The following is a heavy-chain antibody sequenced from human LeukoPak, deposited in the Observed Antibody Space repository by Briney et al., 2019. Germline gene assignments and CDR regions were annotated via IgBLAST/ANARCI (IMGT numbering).Heavy chain of an antibody. J-gene: IGHJ4*02. CDR3: ARLDYYDSR. Sequence: PSETLSLTCTVSGGSISSYYWSWIRQPPGKGLEWIGYIYYSGSTNYNPSLKSRVTISVGTSKNQFSLKLSSVTAADTAVYYCARLDYYDSRWGQGTLVTVSS. CDR1: GGSISSYY. D-gene: IGHD3-22*01. CDR2: IYYSGST. V-gene: IGHV4-59*08.